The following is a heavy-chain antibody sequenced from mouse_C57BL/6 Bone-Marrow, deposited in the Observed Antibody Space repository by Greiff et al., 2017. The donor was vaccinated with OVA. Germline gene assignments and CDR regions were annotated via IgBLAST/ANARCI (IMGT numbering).Heavy chain of an antibody. V-gene: IGHV5-6*02. D-gene: IGHD1-1*01. CDR3: ARHIYYGSSYEDWYFDV. J-gene: IGHJ1*03. CDR2: ISSGGSYT. Sequence: DVMLVESGGDLVKPGGSLKLSCAASGFTFSSYGMSWVRQTPDKRLEWVATISSGGSYTYYPDSVKGRFTISRDNAKNTLYLQMSSLKSEDTAMYYCARHIYYGSSYEDWYFDVWGTGTTVTVSS. CDR1: GFTFSSYG.